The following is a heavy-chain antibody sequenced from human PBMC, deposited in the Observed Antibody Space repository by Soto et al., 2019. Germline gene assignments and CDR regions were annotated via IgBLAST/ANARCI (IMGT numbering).Heavy chain of an antibody. V-gene: IGHV1-18*01. J-gene: IGHJ4*02. CDR2: ISGYNGNT. Sequence: QVQLVQSGAEVKKPGAAVKVSCKASGYTFSNYGINWVRQAPGQGLEWMGWISGYNGNTNYAQKFQDRVTMTTDTSASTAYMELWSLRSDDTAMYYCARDHSRSWHDFDYWGQGTLVTVSS. D-gene: IGHD6-13*01. CDR1: GYTFSNYG. CDR3: ARDHSRSWHDFDY.